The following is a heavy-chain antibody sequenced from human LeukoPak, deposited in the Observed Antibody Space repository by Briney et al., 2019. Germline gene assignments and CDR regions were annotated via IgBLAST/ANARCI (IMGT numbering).Heavy chain of an antibody. D-gene: IGHD3-10*01. CDR1: GYIFTSYA. CDR2: INAGNGNT. Sequence: ASVKVSCKASGYIFTSYAMHWVRQAPGQRLEWMGWINAGNGNTKYSQKFQGRVTITRDTSASTAYMELSSLRSEDTAVYYCARVDISTGYGSGSYSSVQTPAPYYFDYWGQGTLVTVSS. J-gene: IGHJ4*02. V-gene: IGHV1-3*01. CDR3: ARVDISTGYGSGSYSSVQTPAPYYFDY.